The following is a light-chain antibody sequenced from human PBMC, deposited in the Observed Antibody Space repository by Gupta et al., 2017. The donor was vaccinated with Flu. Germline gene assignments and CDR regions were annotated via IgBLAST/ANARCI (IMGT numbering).Light chain of an antibody. CDR2: DAS. CDR1: QSVSSY. CDR3: SLLLSARGA. Sequence: EIVLTQSPATLSLPPGESATLPCRASQSVSSYLAWYQQKPGQAPRLLIYDASNRATGLPARFSGSGSGTDFTLTISSLEPEDFAVYYCSLLLSARGAFGQGTRLEIK. V-gene: IGKV3-11*01. J-gene: IGKJ5*01.